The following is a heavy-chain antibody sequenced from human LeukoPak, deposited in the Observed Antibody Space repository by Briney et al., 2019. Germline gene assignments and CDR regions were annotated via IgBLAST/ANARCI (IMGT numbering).Heavy chain of an antibody. J-gene: IGHJ6*03. Sequence: SETLSLTCTVTGGSISSSSYYCGWIRQPPGKGLKWIGKIYYSGSTYYNPSPKRRVTMSLDTSKYQFSLKLSSVNAADTAVYYCSRETSQKGAHYMDVWGKGTTVTISS. V-gene: IGHV4-39*07. CDR3: SRETSQKGAHYMDV. CDR1: GGSISSSSYY. D-gene: IGHD3-16*01. CDR2: IYYSGST.